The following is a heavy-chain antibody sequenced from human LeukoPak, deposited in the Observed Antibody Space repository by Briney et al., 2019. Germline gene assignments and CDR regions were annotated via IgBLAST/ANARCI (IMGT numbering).Heavy chain of an antibody. CDR2: IRYDGSNK. Sequence: GGSLRLSCAASGFTFSSYGMHWVRQAPGKGLEWVAFIRYDGSNKYYADSVKGRFTISRDNSKNTLYLQMNSLGAEDTAVYYCARTSGYDPTNFDYWGQGTLVTVPS. D-gene: IGHD5-12*01. CDR1: GFTFSSYG. J-gene: IGHJ4*02. V-gene: IGHV3-30*02. CDR3: ARTSGYDPTNFDY.